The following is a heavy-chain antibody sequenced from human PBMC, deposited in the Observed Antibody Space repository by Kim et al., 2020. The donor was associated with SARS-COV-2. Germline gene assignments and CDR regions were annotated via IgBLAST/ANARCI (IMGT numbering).Heavy chain of an antibody. J-gene: IGHJ6*02. CDR2: ISSTSLFR. CDR1: GFTFSSFT. CDR3: ARERGITDMNYYYSLDV. V-gene: IGHV3-21*01. D-gene: IGHD1-26*01. Sequence: GGSLRLSCVASGFTFSSFTMNWVRQAPGKGLEWVSSISSTSLFRYYADSVSGRLTISRDNAMESLFLQMDSLRAEDTAVYYCARERGITDMNYYYSLDVWGQETTVTVSS.